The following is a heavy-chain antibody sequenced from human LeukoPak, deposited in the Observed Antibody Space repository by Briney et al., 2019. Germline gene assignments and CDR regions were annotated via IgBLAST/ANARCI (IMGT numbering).Heavy chain of an antibody. CDR2: INWHGGST. D-gene: IGHD6-19*01. Sequence: RPGGSLILSCAASGFTFDDYGMSWVRQAPGKGLAWVSGINWHGGSTGYADSVKGRFTISRDNAKNSLYLQMNSLRAEDTALYYCARGPESSGWYYDYWGQGTLVTVSS. V-gene: IGHV3-20*04. J-gene: IGHJ4*02. CDR1: GFTFDDYG. CDR3: ARGPESSGWYYDY.